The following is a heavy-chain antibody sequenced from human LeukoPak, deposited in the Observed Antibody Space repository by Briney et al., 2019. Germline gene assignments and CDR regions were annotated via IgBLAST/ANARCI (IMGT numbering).Heavy chain of an antibody. J-gene: IGHJ4*02. CDR2: ISDSGGNT. CDR1: GFTFNTYA. V-gene: IGHV3-23*01. Sequence: GGSLRLSCAASGFTFNTYAMSWVRQAPGKGLEWVSAISDSGGNTYYADSVKGRFTISRDNSKNTLYLQMNSLRAEDTAVYYCAKDWYYYDSSGYSLMAFDYWGQGTLVTVSS. D-gene: IGHD3-22*01. CDR3: AKDWYYYDSSGYSLMAFDY.